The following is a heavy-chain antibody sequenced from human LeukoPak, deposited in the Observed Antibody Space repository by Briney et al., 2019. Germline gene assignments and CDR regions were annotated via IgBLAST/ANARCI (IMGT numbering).Heavy chain of an antibody. D-gene: IGHD4-17*01. CDR2: IYYSGST. V-gene: IGHV4-59*01. CDR3: ARERGYGDYVKGVDAFDI. J-gene: IGHJ3*02. CDR1: GGSINNYY. Sequence: SETLSLTCTVSGGSINNYYWNWIRQPPGKGREWSGYIYYSGSTNYNPSLKSRVTISVDTSKNQFSLKLSSVTAADTAVYYCARERGYGDYVKGVDAFDIWGQGTMVTVSS.